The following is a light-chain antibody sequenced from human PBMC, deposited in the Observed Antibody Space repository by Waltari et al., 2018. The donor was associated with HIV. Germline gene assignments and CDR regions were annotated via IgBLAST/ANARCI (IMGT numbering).Light chain of an antibody. CDR2: KDS. CDR1: ALPKQY. Sequence: SYELTQPPSVSVSPGQTARITCSGDALPKQYAYWYQQKPAQAPVLVIYKDSERPSGIPERFSGSSSGTTVTLTISGVQAEDEADYYCQSADSSGTPWVFGGGTKLTVL. CDR3: QSADSSGTPWV. V-gene: IGLV3-25*03. J-gene: IGLJ3*02.